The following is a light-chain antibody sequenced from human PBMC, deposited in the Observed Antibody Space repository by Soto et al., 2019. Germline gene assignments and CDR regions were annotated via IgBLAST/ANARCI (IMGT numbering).Light chain of an antibody. J-gene: IGKJ5*01. CDR1: QGISSV. CDR3: QQFNSYAIT. Sequence: AIQLTQSPSSLSASVGDRVTITCRASQGISSVLAWYQQKPGKAPKLLIYDASSLESGVPSRFSGSGSGTDFTLTISSLQPEDFATYYCQQFNSYAITFGQGTRLEIK. CDR2: DAS. V-gene: IGKV1-13*02.